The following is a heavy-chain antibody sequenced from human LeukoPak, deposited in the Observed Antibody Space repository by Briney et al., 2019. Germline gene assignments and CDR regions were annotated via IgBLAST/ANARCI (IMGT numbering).Heavy chain of an antibody. J-gene: IGHJ4*02. CDR1: GFTFSNYP. CDR3: ARDRLEGVVAGTVDC. Sequence: GGSLRLSCAASGFTFSNYPMHWVRQAPGKGLEWVAVISYDGSNEYYADSVKGRFTISRDNSKNTLYVQMNSLGAEDTAVYYCARDRLEGVVAGTVDCWGQGTLVTVSS. CDR2: ISYDGSNE. V-gene: IGHV3-30-3*01. D-gene: IGHD6-19*01.